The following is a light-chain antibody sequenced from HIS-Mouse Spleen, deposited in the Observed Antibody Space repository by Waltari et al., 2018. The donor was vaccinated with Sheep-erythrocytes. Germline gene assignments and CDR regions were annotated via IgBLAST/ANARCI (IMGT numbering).Light chain of an antibody. CDR3: QAWDSSSWV. CDR2: QDS. J-gene: IGLJ3*02. Sequence: SYELTQPPSVSVSPGQTASITCSGDKLGDKYACWYQQKPGQSPVLVIYQDSKRPSGSPERFSGCNDGNTATMTISGTQAMDEADYYCQAWDSSSWVFGGGTKLTVL. CDR1: KLGDKY. V-gene: IGLV3-1*01.